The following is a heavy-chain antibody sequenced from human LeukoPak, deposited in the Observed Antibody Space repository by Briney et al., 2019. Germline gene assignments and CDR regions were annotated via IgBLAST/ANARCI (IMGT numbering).Heavy chain of an antibody. J-gene: IGHJ6*02. CDR3: AGDPGGYDYYYYGMDV. CDR2: IYYSGST. CDR1: GGSISSGGYY. Sequence: SQTLSLTCTVSGGSISSGGYYWSWIRQHPGKGLEWIGYIYYSGSTYYNPSLKSRVTISVDTSKNQFSLKLSSVTAADTAVYYCAGDPGGYDYYYYGMDVWGQGTTVTVSS. V-gene: IGHV4-31*03. D-gene: IGHD5-12*01.